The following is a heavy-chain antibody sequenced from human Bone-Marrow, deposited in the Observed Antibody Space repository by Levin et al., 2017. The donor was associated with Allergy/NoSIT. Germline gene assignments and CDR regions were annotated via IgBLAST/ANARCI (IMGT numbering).Heavy chain of an antibody. CDR2: IYYDGST. Sequence: SETLSLTCTVSGGSIKSDDSYWSWIRQTPGKGLEWIGYIYYDGSTYYSPSLRSRLSLSVDTSKNHFSLKLSSVTAADSAIYYLFRERITMVRGVKRGGFDYWGQGTLVTVSS. CDR3: FRERITMVRGVKRGGFDY. D-gene: IGHD3-10*01. CDR1: GGSIKSDDSY. J-gene: IGHJ4*02. V-gene: IGHV4-30-4*01.